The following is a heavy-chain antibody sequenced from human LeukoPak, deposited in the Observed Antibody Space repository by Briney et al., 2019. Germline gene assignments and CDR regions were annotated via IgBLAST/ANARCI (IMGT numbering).Heavy chain of an antibody. J-gene: IGHJ3*02. D-gene: IGHD6-13*01. CDR1: GGSISSYY. V-gene: IGHV4-59*08. Sequence: TSETLSLTCTVSGGSISSYYWSWIRQPPGKGLEWIGYIYYSGSTNYNPSPKSRVTISVDTSKNQFSLKLSSVTAADTAVYYCARPGSSRSDDAFDIWGQGTMVTVSS. CDR2: IYYSGST. CDR3: ARPGSSRSDDAFDI.